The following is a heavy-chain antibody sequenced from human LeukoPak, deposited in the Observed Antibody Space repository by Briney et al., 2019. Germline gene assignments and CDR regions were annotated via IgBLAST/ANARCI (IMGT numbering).Heavy chain of an antibody. CDR1: GYTFTSYD. D-gene: IGHD6-13*01. CDR3: AASAADDAFDI. J-gene: IGHJ3*02. V-gene: IGHV1-8*03. CDR2: MNPNSGNT. Sequence: ASVKVSCKASGYTFTSYDINWVRQATGQGLEWMGWMNPNSGNTGYAQKFQGRVTITRNTSISTAYMELSSLRSEDTAVYYCAASAADDAFDIWGQGTMVTVSS.